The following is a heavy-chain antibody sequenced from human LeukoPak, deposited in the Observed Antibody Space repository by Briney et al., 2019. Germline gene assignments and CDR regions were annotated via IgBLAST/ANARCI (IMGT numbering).Heavy chain of an antibody. CDR1: GFTFSSYW. J-gene: IGHJ6*02. D-gene: IGHD4-17*01. Sequence: GGSLRLSCAASGFTFSSYWMHWVRQAPGKGLVWVSRINSDGSSTSYADSVKGRFTISRDNAKNTLYLQMNSLRAEDTAVYYCARDFSEDYGDYGSWTWWYYYYGMDVWGQGTTVTVSS. CDR3: ARDFSEDYGDYGSWTWWYYYYGMDV. V-gene: IGHV3-74*01. CDR2: INSDGSST.